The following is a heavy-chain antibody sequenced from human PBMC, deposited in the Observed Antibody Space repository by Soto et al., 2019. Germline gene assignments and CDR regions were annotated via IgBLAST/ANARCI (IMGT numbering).Heavy chain of an antibody. D-gene: IGHD3-9*01. CDR1: GFSFDDYG. Sequence: SGGSLRLSCASSGFSFDDYGMSWVRQVPGKRLEWVAGINWNGRTKDYVDSVKGRFTIPRDTAKSSVYLQMNSLRAEDTALYFCARASPRGRYFDWLIFPLGHWGQGTLVTVSS. V-gene: IGHV3-20*04. J-gene: IGHJ4*02. CDR3: ARASPRGRYFDWLIFPLGH. CDR2: INWNGRTK.